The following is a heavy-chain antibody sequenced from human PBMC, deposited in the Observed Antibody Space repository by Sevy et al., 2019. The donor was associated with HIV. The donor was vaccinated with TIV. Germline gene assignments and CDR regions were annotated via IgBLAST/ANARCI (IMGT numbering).Heavy chain of an antibody. D-gene: IGHD3-22*01. V-gene: IGHV3-23*01. Sequence: GGSLRLSCAASGFTFISYSMSWVRQAPGKGLEWVSSISSSGGSTYYADSVKGRFTISRDNSNNILDLQMNSLRADDTAVYYCAKEDTSAFYWGQGTLVTVSS. J-gene: IGHJ4*02. CDR1: GFTFISYS. CDR3: AKEDTSAFY. CDR2: ISSSGGST.